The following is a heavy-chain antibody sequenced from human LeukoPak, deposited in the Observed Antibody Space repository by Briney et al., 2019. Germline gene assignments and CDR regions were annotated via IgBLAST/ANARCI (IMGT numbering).Heavy chain of an antibody. CDR1: GFTFSSYA. CDR3: AKMKGHPLPKYYMDV. J-gene: IGHJ6*01. Sequence: PGGSLRLSCAASGFTFSSYAMSWVRQAPGKGLEWVSAISGSGGSTYYADSVKGRFTTSRDNSKNTLYLQMNSLRAEDTAVYYCAKMKGHPLPKYYMDVWGQGTTVTVSS. D-gene: IGHD1-26*01. CDR2: ISGSGGST. V-gene: IGHV3-23*01.